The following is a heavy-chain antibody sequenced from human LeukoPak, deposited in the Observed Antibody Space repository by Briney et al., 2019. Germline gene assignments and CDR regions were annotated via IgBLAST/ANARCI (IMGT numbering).Heavy chain of an antibody. Sequence: PGGSLRLSCAASGFTFSSYGMHWVRQAPGKGLEWVSGISGSGVGTYYADSVKGRFTISRDNSWNTLYLQMNSLRAEDTAVYYCAKDQVISGSEASDIWGQGTMVTVSS. V-gene: IGHV3-23*01. J-gene: IGHJ3*02. CDR3: AKDQVISGSEASDI. D-gene: IGHD2-21*01. CDR2: ISGSGVGT. CDR1: GFTFSSYG.